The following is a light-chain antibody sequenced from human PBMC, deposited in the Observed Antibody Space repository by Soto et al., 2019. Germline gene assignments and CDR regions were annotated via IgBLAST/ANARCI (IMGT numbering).Light chain of an antibody. CDR3: QQYGRSPPEFT. Sequence: EIVLTQSPGTLSLSAGERATLSCRASQTISSNYLAWYQQKPGQAPRLLIFGASYRATGIPDRFSGSGSGTDFTLTISRLEPEAFAVYYCQQYGRSPPEFTFGPGTKVDIK. V-gene: IGKV3-20*01. J-gene: IGKJ3*01. CDR1: QTISSNY. CDR2: GAS.